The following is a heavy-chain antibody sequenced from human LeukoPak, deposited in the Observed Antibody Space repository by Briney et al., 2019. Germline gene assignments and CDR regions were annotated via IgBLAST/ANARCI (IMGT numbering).Heavy chain of an antibody. CDR3: AREEAKRGFFDY. Sequence: GSSVKVSCKASGGTFSSYAISWVRQAPGQGLEWMGGIIPIFGTANYAQKFQGRVTITTDESTSTAYMELSSLRSEDTAVYYCAREEAKRGFFDYWGQGTLVTVSS. J-gene: IGHJ4*02. CDR1: GGTFSSYA. D-gene: IGHD3-10*01. CDR2: IIPIFGTA. V-gene: IGHV1-69*05.